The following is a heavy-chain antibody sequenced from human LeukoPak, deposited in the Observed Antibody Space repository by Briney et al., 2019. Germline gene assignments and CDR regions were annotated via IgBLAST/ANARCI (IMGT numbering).Heavy chain of an antibody. CDR1: GFTVSSSH. J-gene: IGHJ3*02. V-gene: IGHV3-66*01. CDR2: LYSGGST. CDR3: ATAFSYAFHI. Sequence: PGGSLRLSCAASGFTVSSSHMTWVRQAPGKGLEWVSILYSGGSTYYADSVQGRFTISRDNSKNMLYLQMNSLRAEDMAVYYYATAFSYAFHIWGQGTMVTVSS.